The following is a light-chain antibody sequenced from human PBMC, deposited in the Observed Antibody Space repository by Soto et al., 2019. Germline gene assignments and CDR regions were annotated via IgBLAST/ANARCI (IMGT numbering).Light chain of an antibody. CDR1: QSVSSSY. CDR3: LQYGSSSYT. J-gene: IGKJ2*01. CDR2: GAS. Sequence: EIVLTQSPGTLSLSPGERATLSCRASQSVSSSYLAWYQQKPGQAPRLLIYGASSRATGIPDRFSGSGSGTDFTITISRLEPEDVAVYYCLQYGSSSYTFGQGTKLEIK. V-gene: IGKV3-20*01.